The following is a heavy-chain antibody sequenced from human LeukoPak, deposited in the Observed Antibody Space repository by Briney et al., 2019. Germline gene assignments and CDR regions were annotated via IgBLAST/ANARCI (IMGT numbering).Heavy chain of an antibody. Sequence: GGSLRLSCAASGFTFSSYWMSWVRQARGKGLEWVANIKQDGSEKYYVDSVKGRFTISRDNAKNSLYLQMNSLRAEDTAVYYCAGLWFGDLSYGMDVWGQGTTVTVSS. J-gene: IGHJ6*02. V-gene: IGHV3-7*01. D-gene: IGHD3-10*01. CDR3: AGLWFGDLSYGMDV. CDR2: IKQDGSEK. CDR1: GFTFSSYW.